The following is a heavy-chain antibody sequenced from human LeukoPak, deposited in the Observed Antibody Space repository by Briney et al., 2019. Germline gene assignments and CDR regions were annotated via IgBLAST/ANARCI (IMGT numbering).Heavy chain of an antibody. J-gene: IGHJ3*02. Sequence: SVKVSCKASGGTFSSYAISWVRQAPGQGLEWMGGIIPIFGTANYAQKFQGRVTITADESTSTVYMELSSLRSEDTAVYYCARERSLIVVVTASDAFDIWGQGTMVSVSS. CDR2: IIPIFGTA. CDR1: GGTFSSYA. CDR3: ARERSLIVVVTASDAFDI. D-gene: IGHD3-22*01. V-gene: IGHV1-69*13.